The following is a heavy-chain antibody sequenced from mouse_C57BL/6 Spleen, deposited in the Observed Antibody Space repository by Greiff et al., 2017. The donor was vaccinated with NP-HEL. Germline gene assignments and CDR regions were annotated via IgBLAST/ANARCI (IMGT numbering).Heavy chain of an antibody. CDR3: ARESLYGNYDY. CDR2: INPSNGGT. CDR1: GYTFTSYW. V-gene: IGHV1-53*01. Sequence: QVQLQQPGTELVKPGASVKLSCTASGYTFTSYWMHWVKQRPGQGLEWIGNINPSNGGTTSNEKFKSKATLTVDKSSSTAYMQLSSLTSEDSAFYYCARESLYGNYDYWGQGTTLTVAS. J-gene: IGHJ2*01. D-gene: IGHD2-1*01.